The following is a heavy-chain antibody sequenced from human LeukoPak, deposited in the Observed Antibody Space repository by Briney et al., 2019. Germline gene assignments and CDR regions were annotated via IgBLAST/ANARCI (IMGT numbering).Heavy chain of an antibody. CDR3: AKGGSWVAGFGCPFDY. Sequence: PGGSLRLSCAASGFTFSSYAMHWVRHAPGKGLEWVSGISWNSGSIGYADSVKGRFTISRDNAKNSLYLQMNSLRAEDTALYYCAKGGSWVAGFGCPFDYWGQGTLVTVSS. CDR1: GFTFSSYA. CDR2: ISWNSGSI. V-gene: IGHV3-9*01. J-gene: IGHJ4*02. D-gene: IGHD6-19*01.